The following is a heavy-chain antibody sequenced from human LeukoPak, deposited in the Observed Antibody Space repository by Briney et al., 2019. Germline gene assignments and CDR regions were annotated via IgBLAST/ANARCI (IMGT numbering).Heavy chain of an antibody. V-gene: IGHV1-18*01. D-gene: IGHD3-16*01. CDR1: GYTFTSYG. CDR2: ISAYNGNT. J-gene: IGHJ4*02. CDR3: ARVPEGLGVLLMNFDY. Sequence: GASVKVSCKASGYTFTSYGISWVRQAPGQGLEWMGWISAYNGNTNYAQKLQGRVTMTTDTSTSTAYMELRSLRSDDTAVYYCARVPEGLGVLLMNFDYWGQGTLLTVSS.